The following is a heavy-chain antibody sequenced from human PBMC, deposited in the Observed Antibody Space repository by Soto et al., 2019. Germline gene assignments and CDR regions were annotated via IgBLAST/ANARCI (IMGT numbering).Heavy chain of an antibody. CDR3: AKTGGSYWGFDY. V-gene: IGHV3-48*01. CDR2: ISSSSSTI. J-gene: IGHJ4*01. CDR1: GFTFSSYS. D-gene: IGHD1-26*01. Sequence: PGGSLRLSCAASGFTFSSYSMNWVRQAPGKGLEWVSYISSSSSTIYYIDSVKGRFTISRDNSKNTLYLQMNSLRAEDTAVYYCAKTGGSYWGFDYWGHGTLVTVSS.